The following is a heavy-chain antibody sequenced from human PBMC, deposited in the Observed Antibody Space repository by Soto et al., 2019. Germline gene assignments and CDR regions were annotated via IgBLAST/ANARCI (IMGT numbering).Heavy chain of an antibody. D-gene: IGHD6-6*01. CDR1: GFTFSSYA. CDR3: AKDLGYSSSSGDY. V-gene: IGHV3-23*01. J-gene: IGHJ4*02. Sequence: EAQLLESGGGLVQPGGSLRLSCAASGFTFSSYAMSWVRQAPGKGLEWVSAISGSGGSTYYADSVKGRFTISRDNSKNTLYLQMNSLRAEDTAVYYCAKDLGYSSSSGDYWGQGTLVTVSS. CDR2: ISGSGGST.